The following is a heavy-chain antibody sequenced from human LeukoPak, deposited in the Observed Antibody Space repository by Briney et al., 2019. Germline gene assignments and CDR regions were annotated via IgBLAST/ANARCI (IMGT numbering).Heavy chain of an antibody. J-gene: IGHJ6*03. V-gene: IGHV3-33*06. CDR2: LWYDGSNE. CDR1: GFTFRNYG. CDR3: AKGMPTGPRSVYHYMDV. D-gene: IGHD4-17*01. Sequence: QPGGSLRLSCVASGFTFRNYGMHWVRQAPGKGLEWLSLLWYDGSNEYYADSVKGRFTISRDNSKNTLYLQMNSLRAEDTAVYYCAKGMPTGPRSVYHYMDVWGKGTTVTVSS.